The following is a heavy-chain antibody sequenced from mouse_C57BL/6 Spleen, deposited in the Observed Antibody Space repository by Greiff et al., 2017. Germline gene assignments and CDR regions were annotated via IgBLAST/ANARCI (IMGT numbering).Heavy chain of an antibody. CDR3: ARGGHYSNYVDAMDY. J-gene: IGHJ4*01. D-gene: IGHD2-5*01. Sequence: VQLQQSGPELVKPGASVKISCKASGYTFTDYYINWVKQRPGQGLEWIGWIFPGSGSTYYNEKFKGKATLTVAQSSSTAYMLLSSLTSEDSAVYFCARGGHYSNYVDAMDYWGQGTSVTVSS. CDR1: GYTFTDYY. CDR2: IFPGSGST. V-gene: IGHV1-75*01.